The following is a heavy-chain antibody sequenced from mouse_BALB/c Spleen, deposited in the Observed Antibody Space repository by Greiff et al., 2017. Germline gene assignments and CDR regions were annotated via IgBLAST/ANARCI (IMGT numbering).Heavy chain of an antibody. CDR2: ISNLAYSI. D-gene: IGHD2-14*01. J-gene: IGHJ2*01. CDR3: ARGGYRYDDEYYFDY. V-gene: IGHV5-15*02. Sequence: EVKVVESGGGLVQPGGSRKLSCAASGFTFSDYGMAWVRQAPGKGPAWVAFISNLAYSIYSADTVTGRFTISRENAKNTLYLEMSSLRSEDTAMYYCARGGYRYDDEYYFDYWGQGTTLTVSS. CDR1: GFTFSDYG.